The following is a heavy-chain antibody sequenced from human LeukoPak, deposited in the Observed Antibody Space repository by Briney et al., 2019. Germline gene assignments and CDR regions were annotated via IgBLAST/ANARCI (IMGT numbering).Heavy chain of an antibody. D-gene: IGHD2-15*01. J-gene: IGHJ4*02. CDR3: ARDLGGTWGSDY. CDR2: INPNSGGT. CDR1: RYTFTGYY. V-gene: IGHV1-2*06. Sequence: ASVRVSCRASRYTFTGYYMQWVRQAPGQGLEWMGRINPNSGGTNYAQKFQGRVTMTRDTFISTAYLELSSLRSDDTAVYYCARDLGGTWGSDYWGQRTLVTVSS.